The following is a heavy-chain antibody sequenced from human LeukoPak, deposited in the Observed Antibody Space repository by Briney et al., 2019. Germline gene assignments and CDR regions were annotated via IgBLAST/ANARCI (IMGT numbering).Heavy chain of an antibody. CDR3: AREIAAAGTVNY. V-gene: IGHV4-34*01. CDR1: GGSFSGYY. J-gene: IGHJ4*02. CDR2: INHSGST. D-gene: IGHD6-13*01. Sequence: PSETLSLTCTVYGGSFSGYYWSWIRQPPGKGLEWIGEINHSGSTNYNPSLKSRVTISVDTSKNQFSLKLSSVTAADTAVYYCAREIAAAGTVNYWGQGTLVTVSS.